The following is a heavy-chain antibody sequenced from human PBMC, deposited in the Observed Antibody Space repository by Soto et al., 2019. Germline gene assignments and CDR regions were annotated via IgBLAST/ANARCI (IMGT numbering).Heavy chain of an antibody. CDR3: ARDSHAWVVAPSAMDY. CDR1: GYNFINNG. V-gene: IGHV1-18*01. D-gene: IGHD2-15*01. J-gene: IGHJ4*02. Sequence: QVQLVQSGAEVKKPGASVKVSCKASGYNFINNGISWVRQAPGQGLEWMGWSSPYNGNTNYAQKFQGRVTMTTDSSTSTAYMELRSLRSGDTAVYYCARDSHAWVVAPSAMDYWGQGTLVTVSS. CDR2: SSPYNGNT.